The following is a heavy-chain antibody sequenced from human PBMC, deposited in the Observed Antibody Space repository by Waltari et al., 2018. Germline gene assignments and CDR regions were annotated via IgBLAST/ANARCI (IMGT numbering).Heavy chain of an antibody. Sequence: EVQLVESGGGLLQPGGSLRLSCAASGFTFRSSWIPWVRQPPGKGLVWVSRINPDGRTTNYADSVRGRFTISRDNAQNTVYLEMNSLRAEDTAVYFCTRGGNYYFDYWGRGTLVTVSS. D-gene: IGHD5-12*01. V-gene: IGHV3-74*01. J-gene: IGHJ4*02. CDR2: INPDGRTT. CDR1: GFTFRSSW. CDR3: TRGGNYYFDY.